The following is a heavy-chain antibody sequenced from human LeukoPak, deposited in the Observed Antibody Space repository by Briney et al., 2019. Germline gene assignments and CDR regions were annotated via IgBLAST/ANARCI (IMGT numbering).Heavy chain of an antibody. V-gene: IGHV3-9*01. Sequence: GGSLRLSCAASGFTFDDYAMHWVRQAPGKGLEWVSGISWNSGSIGYADSVKGRFTISRDNAKNSLYLQMNSLRAEDTALYYCAKDSSDGYNWDAFDIWGQGTMVTVSS. CDR3: AKDSSDGYNWDAFDI. J-gene: IGHJ3*02. CDR1: GFTFDDYA. D-gene: IGHD5-24*01. CDR2: ISWNSGSI.